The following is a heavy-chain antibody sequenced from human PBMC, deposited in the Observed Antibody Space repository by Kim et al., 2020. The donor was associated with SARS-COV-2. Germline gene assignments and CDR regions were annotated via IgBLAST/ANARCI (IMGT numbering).Heavy chain of an antibody. J-gene: IGHJ5*02. D-gene: IGHD3-10*01. CDR1: GFTFSSYW. Sequence: GGSLRLSCAASGFTFSSYWMHWVRQAPGKGLVWVSRINSDGSSTSYADSVKGRFTISRDNAKNTLYLQMNSLRAEDTAVYYCAITMVRGVIQSGPWGQGTLVTVSS. CDR2: INSDGSST. CDR3: AITMVRGVIQSGP. V-gene: IGHV3-74*01.